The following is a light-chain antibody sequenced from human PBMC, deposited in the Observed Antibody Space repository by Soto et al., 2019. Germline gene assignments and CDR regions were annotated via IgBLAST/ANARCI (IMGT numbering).Light chain of an antibody. J-gene: IGKJ1*01. CDR1: QRFNSN. CDR3: QQYNNWPLT. Sequence: EIVMTQSPATLSVSPGERATLSCRASQRFNSNLAWYPHKPGQAPRLLIYGASIRPTGIPATFSGSGSGSEFPLTISRLQSEYFAVYYCQQYNNWPLTFGQGTKVAIK. V-gene: IGKV3-15*01. CDR2: GAS.